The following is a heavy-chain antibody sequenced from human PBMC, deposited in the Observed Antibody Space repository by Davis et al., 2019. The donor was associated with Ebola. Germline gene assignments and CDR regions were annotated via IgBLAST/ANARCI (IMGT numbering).Heavy chain of an antibody. CDR3: SRTFHDYSNNFYGMDV. V-gene: IGHV3-49*04. CDR2: IIIEAYGGTT. Sequence: PGRSLRPSCITSAFTLADYAMTRVRQAPGKGLASLGFIIIEAYGGTTEYVASVKGRFIISRDSSKSIAYLQMNSLKTEDTAVYYCSRTFHDYSNNFYGMDVWGQGTTVTVSS. J-gene: IGHJ6*02. CDR1: AFTLADYA. D-gene: IGHD4-11*01.